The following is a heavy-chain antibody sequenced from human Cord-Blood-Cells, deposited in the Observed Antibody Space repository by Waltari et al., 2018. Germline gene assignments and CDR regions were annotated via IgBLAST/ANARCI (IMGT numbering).Heavy chain of an antibody. V-gene: IGHV4-4*07. CDR1: GGSISSYY. CDR2: SYTSGRT. Sequence: QVQLQESGPGLVKPSETLSLTCTVSGGSISSYYWSCVRQPAGKGLGWIGRSYTSGRTNYNPSLTSRVTISLDASKTQFSLKLSSVTAADTAVYYCARLRGSYFDYWGQGTLVTVSS. D-gene: IGHD1-26*01. CDR3: ARLRGSYFDY. J-gene: IGHJ4*02.